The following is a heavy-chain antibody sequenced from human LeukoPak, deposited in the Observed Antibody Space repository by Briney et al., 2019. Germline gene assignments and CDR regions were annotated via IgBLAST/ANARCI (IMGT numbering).Heavy chain of an antibody. Sequence: GGSLRLSCAASGFTFRSYWMSWVRQAPGKGLEWVSAISGSGGNTYYADSVKGRFTISRDNSKNTLYPQMNSLRAEDTAVYYCAKDRGIISDYWGQGTLVTVSS. D-gene: IGHD3-10*01. CDR3: AKDRGIISDY. CDR2: ISGSGGNT. J-gene: IGHJ4*02. CDR1: GFTFRSYW. V-gene: IGHV3-23*01.